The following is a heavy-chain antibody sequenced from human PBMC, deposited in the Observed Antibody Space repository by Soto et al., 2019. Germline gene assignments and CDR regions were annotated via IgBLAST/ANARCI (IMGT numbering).Heavy chain of an antibody. Sequence: GGALRLGGADSGFTFRTYAMIRVRQAPGKGLEWVSAISNSGGMIYYADSVQGRFTISRDNSMKTLFLQMHSLRIEDTAVYYCAHPRGFGVFDAYDIWGQGTMVTVS. CDR1: GFTFRTYA. CDR2: ISNSGGMI. CDR3: AHPRGFGVFDAYDI. V-gene: IGHV3-23*01. J-gene: IGHJ3*02. D-gene: IGHD3-10*01.